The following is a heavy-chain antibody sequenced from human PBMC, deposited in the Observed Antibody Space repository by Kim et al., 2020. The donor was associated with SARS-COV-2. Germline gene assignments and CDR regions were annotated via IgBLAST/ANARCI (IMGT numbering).Heavy chain of an antibody. D-gene: IGHD3-22*01. Sequence: SETLSLTCTVSGDSISSYYWSWIRQPPGKGLEWIGYVYYSGSTNYNPSLKSRVTISVDTSKNQFSLKLSSVTAADTAVYYCAHYDSSITGFDYWGQGTLVTVSS. CDR2: VYYSGST. CDR3: AHYDSSITGFDY. V-gene: IGHV4-59*01. J-gene: IGHJ4*02. CDR1: GDSISSYY.